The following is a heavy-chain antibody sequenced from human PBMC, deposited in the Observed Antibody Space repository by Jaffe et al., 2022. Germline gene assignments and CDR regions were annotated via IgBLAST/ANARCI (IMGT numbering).Heavy chain of an antibody. Sequence: EVQLVESGGGLVQPGRSLRLSCAASGFTFDDYAMHWVRQAPGKGLEWVSGISWNSGSIGYADSVKGRFTISRDNAKNSLYLQMNSLRAEDTALYYCAKATASAWLVLGNYFDYWGQGTLVTVSS. CDR1: GFTFDDYA. CDR2: ISWNSGSI. D-gene: IGHD6-19*01. CDR3: AKATASAWLVLGNYFDY. J-gene: IGHJ4*02. V-gene: IGHV3-9*01.